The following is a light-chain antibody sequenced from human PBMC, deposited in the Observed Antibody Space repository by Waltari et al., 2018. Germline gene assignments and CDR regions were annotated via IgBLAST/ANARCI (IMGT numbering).Light chain of an antibody. V-gene: IGKV3-15*01. J-gene: IGKJ4*01. Sequence: EIVMTQSPATLSVSPGERATLSCRASQSVSSNLAWYQQKPGQAPRLLIYGAYTRATGIPARFSGSGSGTEFTLTISSMQSEDFAVYYCQQYNNWRAFGGGTKVEIK. CDR1: QSVSSN. CDR2: GAY. CDR3: QQYNNWRA.